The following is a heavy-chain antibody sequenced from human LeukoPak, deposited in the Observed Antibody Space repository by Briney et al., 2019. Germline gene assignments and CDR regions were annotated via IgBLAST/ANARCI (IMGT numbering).Heavy chain of an antibody. J-gene: IGHJ3*02. Sequence: SETLSLTCTVSGGPISSYYWSWLRQPAGKGLEGIGRIYTSGSTNYNPSLKSRVTISVDTSKNQFSLKLSSVTAADTAVYYCARDTDSPHYYDSSGYLRAEAFDIWGQGTMVTVSS. V-gene: IGHV4-4*07. CDR1: GGPISSYY. D-gene: IGHD3-22*01. CDR2: IYTSGST. CDR3: ARDTDSPHYYDSSGYLRAEAFDI.